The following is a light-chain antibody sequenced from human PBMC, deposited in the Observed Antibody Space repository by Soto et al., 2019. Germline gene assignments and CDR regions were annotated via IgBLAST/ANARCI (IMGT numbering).Light chain of an antibody. Sequence: EIMMTQSPATLSVSPGERATLSCRAGQSVRNNLAWYQQRRGQAPRLLIYYASTRATGVPARFSGSGSGTEFTLTNSSLQSEDSALYYCQQYYNWPPITFGQGTRLEIK. V-gene: IGKV3-15*01. CDR3: QQYYNWPPIT. CDR2: YAS. CDR1: QSVRNN. J-gene: IGKJ5*01.